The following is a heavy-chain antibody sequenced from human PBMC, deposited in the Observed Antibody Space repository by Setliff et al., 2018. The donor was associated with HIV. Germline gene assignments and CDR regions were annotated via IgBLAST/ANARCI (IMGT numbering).Heavy chain of an antibody. CDR2: IYYSGST. V-gene: IGHV4-59*01. Sequence: SETLSLTCTVSGGSISSYYWSWIRKPPGKGLEWIWYIYYSGSTNYNPSLKSRVTISVDTSKNQFSLKLSSVTAADAAVYYCARGRRSTSSYYYYYYMDVWGKGTTVTVSS. J-gene: IGHJ6*03. CDR3: ARGRRSTSSYYYYYYMDV. D-gene: IGHD2-2*01. CDR1: GGSISSYY.